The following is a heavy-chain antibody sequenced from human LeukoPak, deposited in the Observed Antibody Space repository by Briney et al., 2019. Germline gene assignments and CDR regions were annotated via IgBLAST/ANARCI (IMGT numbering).Heavy chain of an antibody. CDR1: GFAFSSYS. CDR2: IQYDGTTK. CDR3: AKWQGPYSSGWYFDY. V-gene: IGHV3-30*02. Sequence: GGSLRLSCAASGFAFSSYSMNWVRQAPGKGLEWVAFIQYDGTTKYYADSVKGRFTISRDNSKNTLYLQMNSLRAEDTAVYYCAKWQGPYSSGWYFDYWGQGTLVTVSS. J-gene: IGHJ4*02. D-gene: IGHD6-19*01.